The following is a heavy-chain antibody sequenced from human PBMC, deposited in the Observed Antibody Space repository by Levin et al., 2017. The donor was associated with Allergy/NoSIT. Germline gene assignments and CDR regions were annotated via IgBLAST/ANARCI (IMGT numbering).Heavy chain of an antibody. CDR1: GFTFSDHY. Sequence: AGGSLRLSCAASGFTFSDHYMDWVRQAPGKGLEWVGRIRNQANSYTTEYAASVKGRFIISRDDSKNSLYLQMNSLKTEDTATYYCARGDYYYGSGNYPDAFDIWGQGTMVTVSS. V-gene: IGHV3-72*01. J-gene: IGHJ3*02. CDR3: ARGDYYYGSGNYPDAFDI. CDR2: IRNQANSYTT. D-gene: IGHD3-10*01.